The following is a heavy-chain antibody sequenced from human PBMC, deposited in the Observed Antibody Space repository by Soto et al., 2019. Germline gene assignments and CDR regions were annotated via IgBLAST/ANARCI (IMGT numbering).Heavy chain of an antibody. D-gene: IGHD2-2*02. CDR2: ISSSSSTI. J-gene: IGHJ6*02. V-gene: IGHV3-48*02. CDR1: GFTFSSYS. CDR3: ARGPAAIRYYYYGMDV. Sequence: EVQLVESGGGLVQPGGSLRLSCAASGFTFSSYSMNWVRQAPGKGLEWVSYISSSSSTIYYAGSVKGRFTISRDNAKNSLYLHMNRLRDEDTAVFYCARGPAAIRYYYYGMDVWGQGTTVTVSS.